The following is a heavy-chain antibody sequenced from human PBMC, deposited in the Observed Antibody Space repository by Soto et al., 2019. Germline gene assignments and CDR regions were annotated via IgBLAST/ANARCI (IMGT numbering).Heavy chain of an antibody. D-gene: IGHD1-26*01. CDR1: GGSFSGYY. CDR2: INHRGST. Sequence: SETLSLTCAVYGGSFSGYYWSWIRQPPGKGLEWIGEINHRGSTNYNPTLKSRVTISVDPSKNQFSLKLSSVTAADTAVYYCARGREGATIDYYYYYMDVWGKGTTVTVSS. J-gene: IGHJ6*03. CDR3: ARGREGATIDYYYYYMDV. V-gene: IGHV4-34*01.